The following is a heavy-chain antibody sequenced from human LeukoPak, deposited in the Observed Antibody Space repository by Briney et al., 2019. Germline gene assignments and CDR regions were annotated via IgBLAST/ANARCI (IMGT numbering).Heavy chain of an antibody. CDR1: GGSISSSSYY. Sequence: SETLSLTCTVSGGSISSSSYYWGWIRQPPGKGLEWIGSIYYSGSTYYNPSLKSRVTISVETSKNQFSLRLSSVTAADTAVYYCARQVVVVTALYGMDVWGQGTTVTVSS. CDR3: ARQVVVVTALYGMDV. CDR2: IYYSGST. J-gene: IGHJ6*02. V-gene: IGHV4-39*07. D-gene: IGHD2-21*02.